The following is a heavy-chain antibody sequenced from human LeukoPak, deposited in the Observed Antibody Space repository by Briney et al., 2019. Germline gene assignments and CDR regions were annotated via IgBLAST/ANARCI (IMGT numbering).Heavy chain of an antibody. CDR2: TYYRSKWLT. Sequence: SQTLSLTCAIPGDSVSSNSAAWNWIRQSPSRGLEWLGRTYYRSKWLTDYAVSVKSRITINADTSKNQFSLQLNSVTPEDTAVYYCTRKGLVTTPFDYWGQGILVT. CDR3: TRKGLVTTPFDY. V-gene: IGHV6-1*01. D-gene: IGHD4-11*01. J-gene: IGHJ4*02. CDR1: GDSVSSNSAA.